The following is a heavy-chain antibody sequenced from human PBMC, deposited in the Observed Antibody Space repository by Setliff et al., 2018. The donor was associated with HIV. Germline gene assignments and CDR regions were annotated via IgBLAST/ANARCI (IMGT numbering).Heavy chain of an antibody. CDR3: ARSKGHLYYDDDTGYVLRAFDI. J-gene: IGHJ3*02. CDR2: ISYDGSNK. Sequence: PGGSLRLSCAASGFTFSSYGMHWVRQAPGKGLEWVAVISYDGSNKYYADSVRGRLTISRDNSKNTLYLQMNSLRAEDTAVYCCARSKGHLYYDDDTGYVLRAFDIWGQGTMVTVSS. CDR1: GFTFSSYG. V-gene: IGHV3-30*03. D-gene: IGHD3-22*01.